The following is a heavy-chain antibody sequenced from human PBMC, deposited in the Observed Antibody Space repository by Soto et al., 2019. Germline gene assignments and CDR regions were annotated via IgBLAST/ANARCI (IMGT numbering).Heavy chain of an antibody. J-gene: IGHJ3*02. D-gene: IGHD1-26*01. CDR3: ARGQTVGRTVGAFDI. CDR1: GYSFSTYY. Sequence: EVQLVQSGAEVKKPGESLKISCKGSGYSFSTYYIGWVRQMPGKGLECMGIIYPGDSDTRYSPSFQGQVLISVDKAISTASLHWGSLESSDTAVYYCARGQTVGRTVGAFDIWGQGTVVTVPS. CDR2: IYPGDSDT. V-gene: IGHV5-51*01.